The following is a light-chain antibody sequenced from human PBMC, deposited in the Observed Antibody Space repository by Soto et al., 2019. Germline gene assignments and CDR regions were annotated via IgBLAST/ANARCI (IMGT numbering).Light chain of an antibody. CDR1: QSISSW. J-gene: IGKJ1*01. Sequence: DIQMTQSPSTLSAFVGDRVTITCRASQSISSWLAWYQQKPGKAPKLLVYQASTLESGVPLRFSGSGSGTEFTLTINSLQSDDFATYYCQQYDSYSWTFDQGTKVEVK. CDR2: QAS. CDR3: QQYDSYSWT. V-gene: IGKV1-5*03.